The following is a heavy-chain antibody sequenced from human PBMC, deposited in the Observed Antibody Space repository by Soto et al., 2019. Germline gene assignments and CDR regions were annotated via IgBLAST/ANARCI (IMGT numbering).Heavy chain of an antibody. J-gene: IGHJ4*02. CDR3: ARESEDLTSNFDY. Sequence: GESLKISCAASGFTFTRYSMNWVRQAPGKGLEWVSSISSTTNYIYYGDSMKGRFTISRDNAKNSLYLEMNSLRAEDTAVYYCARESEDLTSNFDYWGQGTLVTVSS. CDR2: ISSTTNYI. V-gene: IGHV3-21*06. CDR1: GFTFTRYS.